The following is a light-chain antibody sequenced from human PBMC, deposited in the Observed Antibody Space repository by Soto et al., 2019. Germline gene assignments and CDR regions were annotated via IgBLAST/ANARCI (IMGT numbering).Light chain of an antibody. CDR1: LSVSSN. V-gene: IGKV3-11*01. CDR3: LQRSNWPLT. Sequence: EIVLTQSPATLYFSPGERATLSCTASLSVSSNLAWYQQKPGQAPRLLIYDASNRATGIPARFSGSGSGTDFTLTISRVEPEDVAVYYCLQRSNWPLTFGGGTKVEIK. J-gene: IGKJ4*01. CDR2: DAS.